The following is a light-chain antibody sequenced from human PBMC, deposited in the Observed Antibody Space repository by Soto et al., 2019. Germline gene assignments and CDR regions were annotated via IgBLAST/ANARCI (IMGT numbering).Light chain of an antibody. CDR2: KAS. Sequence: DLQMTQSPSTLSASVGDRVTITCRASQSISGWLAWYQQKPGKAPKLLIYKASTLESGVPSRFSGSGSGTEFTLTISSLQPDDFATYHCQQYNSYSISFGQGTRLEIK. CDR3: QQYNSYSIS. J-gene: IGKJ5*01. V-gene: IGKV1-5*03. CDR1: QSISGW.